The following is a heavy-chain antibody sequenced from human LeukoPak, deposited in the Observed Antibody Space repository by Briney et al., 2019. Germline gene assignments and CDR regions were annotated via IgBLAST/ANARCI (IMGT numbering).Heavy chain of an antibody. J-gene: IGHJ4*02. CDR1: GGSISSSSYY. V-gene: IGHV4-39*07. Sequence: SETLSLTCTVSGGSISSSSYYWGWIRQPPGKGLEWIGSIYYSGSTYYNPSLKSRVTISVDTSKNQFSLKLSSVTAADTAVYYCARLTSKRQWLPDIDYWGQGTLVTVSS. CDR2: IYYSGST. D-gene: IGHD5-24*01. CDR3: ARLTSKRQWLPDIDY.